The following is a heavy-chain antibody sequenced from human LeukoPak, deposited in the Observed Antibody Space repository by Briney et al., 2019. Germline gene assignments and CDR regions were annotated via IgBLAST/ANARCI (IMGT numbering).Heavy chain of an antibody. V-gene: IGHV3-30*18. Sequence: PGGSLRLSCAASGFTFSSYGMHWVRQAPVKGLEWVAVISYDGSNKYYADSVKGRFTISRDNSKNTLCLQMNSLRAEDKAVYYCAKGGHYYDSSGYLDYWGQGTLVTVSS. CDR3: AKGGHYYDSSGYLDY. CDR2: ISYDGSNK. D-gene: IGHD3-22*01. J-gene: IGHJ4*02. CDR1: GFTFSSYG.